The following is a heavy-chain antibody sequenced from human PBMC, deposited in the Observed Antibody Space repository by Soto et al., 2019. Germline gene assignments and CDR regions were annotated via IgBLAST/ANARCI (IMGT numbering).Heavy chain of an antibody. D-gene: IGHD2-2*01. CDR1: GGSISSYY. Sequence: SETLSLTCTVSGGSISSYYWSWIRQPPGKGLDWIGYIYYSGSTNYNPSLKSRVTISVDTSKNQFSLKLSSVTAADTAVYYCARHLPRYCSSTSCKGNWFDPWGQGTLVTVSS. CDR3: ARHLPRYCSSTSCKGNWFDP. J-gene: IGHJ5*02. V-gene: IGHV4-59*08. CDR2: IYYSGST.